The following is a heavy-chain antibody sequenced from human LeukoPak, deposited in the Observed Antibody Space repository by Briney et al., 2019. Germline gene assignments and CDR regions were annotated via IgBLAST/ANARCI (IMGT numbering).Heavy chain of an antibody. CDR3: AKHEPTMVRGDGYFQH. D-gene: IGHD3-10*01. V-gene: IGHV3-23*01. Sequence: PGGSLRLSCAASGFTFSSYAMSWVRQAPGKGLEWVSAISGSGGSTYYADSVKGRFTISRDNSKNTLYLQMNSLRAEDTAVYYCAKHEPTMVRGDGYFQHWGQGTLVTVSS. CDR2: ISGSGGST. CDR1: GFTFSSYA. J-gene: IGHJ1*01.